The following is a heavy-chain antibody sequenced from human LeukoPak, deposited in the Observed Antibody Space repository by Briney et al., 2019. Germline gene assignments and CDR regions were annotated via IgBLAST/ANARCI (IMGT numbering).Heavy chain of an antibody. CDR1: GDSVSSNSAA. V-gene: IGHV6-1*01. Sequence: SQSLSVTCAISGDSVSSNSAAWNWIRQSPSRGLEWLERTYYRSKWDNYYAVSVKSRVIINPDTYKNQFSLQLNSVTPEDTAVYYCARGSNWSFDSWGQGTLVTVSS. CDR2: TYYRSKWDN. D-gene: IGHD6-13*01. CDR3: ARGSNWSFDS. J-gene: IGHJ4*02.